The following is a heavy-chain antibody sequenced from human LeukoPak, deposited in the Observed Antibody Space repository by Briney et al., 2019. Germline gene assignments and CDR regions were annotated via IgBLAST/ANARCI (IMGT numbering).Heavy chain of an antibody. D-gene: IGHD5/OR15-5a*01. V-gene: IGHV3-74*01. J-gene: IGHJ4*02. CDR1: GFTFSSYW. CDR3: VRDVYESGTPFDY. CDR2: ISSEGSSI. Sequence: GGSLRLSCAASGFTFSSYWMHWVRQAPGKGLVWVSRISSEGSSISYADSVKGRFTISRDNAKNTLYLQMNSLRAEDTAVYYCVRDVYESGTPFDYWGQGTLVTVSS.